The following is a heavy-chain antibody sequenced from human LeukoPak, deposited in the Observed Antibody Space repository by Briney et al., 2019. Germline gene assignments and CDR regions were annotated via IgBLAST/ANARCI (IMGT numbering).Heavy chain of an antibody. D-gene: IGHD4-17*01. V-gene: IGHV3-11*06. Sequence: GGSLRLSCAASGFTFSDYYMSWIRQAPGKGLEWVSYISSSSSYTNYADSVKGRFTISRDNAKNSLYLQMNSLRAEDTAVYYWARDYGDYVGGNWFAPWGQGTLVTVSS. CDR3: ARDYGDYVGGNWFAP. CDR2: ISSSSSYT. CDR1: GFTFSDYY. J-gene: IGHJ5*02.